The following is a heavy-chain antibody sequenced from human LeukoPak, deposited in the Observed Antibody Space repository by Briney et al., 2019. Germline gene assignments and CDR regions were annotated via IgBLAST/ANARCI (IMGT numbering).Heavy chain of an antibody. CDR2: FDPEDGET. V-gene: IGHV1-24*01. CDR3: ATDPRTDRCSSTSCYGGY. Sequence: ASVKVSCKVSEYTLTELSMHWVRQAPGKGLEWMGGFDPEDGETIYAQKFQGRVTMTEDTSTDTAYMELSSLRSEDTAVYYCATDPRTDRCSSTSCYGGYWGQGTLVTVSS. CDR1: EYTLTELS. D-gene: IGHD2-2*01. J-gene: IGHJ4*02.